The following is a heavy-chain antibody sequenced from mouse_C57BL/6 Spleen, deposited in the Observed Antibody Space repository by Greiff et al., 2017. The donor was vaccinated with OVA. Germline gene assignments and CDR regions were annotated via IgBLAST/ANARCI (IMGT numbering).Heavy chain of an antibody. CDR1: GYTFTSYW. J-gene: IGHJ3*01. D-gene: IGHD1-1*01. CDR2: IYPGSGST. Sequence: VQLVESGAELVKPGASVKMSCKASGYTFTSYWITWVKQRPGQGLEWIGDIYPGSGSTNYNEKFKSKATLTVDTSSSTAYMQLSSLTSEDSAVYYCARKGNYYGLAYWGQGTLVTVSA. CDR3: ARKGNYYGLAY. V-gene: IGHV1-55*01.